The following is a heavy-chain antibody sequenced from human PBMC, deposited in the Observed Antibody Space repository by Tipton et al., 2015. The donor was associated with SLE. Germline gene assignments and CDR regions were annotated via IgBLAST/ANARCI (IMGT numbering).Heavy chain of an antibody. CDR1: GYTFTTYG. CDR2: ISTYNGNT. V-gene: IGHV1-18*01. D-gene: IGHD5-18*01. J-gene: IGHJ4*02. CDR3: ARVRVDTAMGVFDF. Sequence: QVQLVQSGVEVKKPGVSVRVSCKASGYTFTTYGISWVRQAPGQGLEWMGWISTYNGNTNYAQKLQGRVTMTSDTSTSTAYMELRSLRSDDTAIYYCARVRVDTAMGVFDFWGQGTLVTVSS.